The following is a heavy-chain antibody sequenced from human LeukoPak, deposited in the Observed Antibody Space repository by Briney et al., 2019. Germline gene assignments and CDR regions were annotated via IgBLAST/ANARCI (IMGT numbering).Heavy chain of an antibody. J-gene: IGHJ4*02. Sequence: GGSLRLSCAASGFTFSSYAMSWVRQAPGKGLEWVSVISDGGSSTYYADSVKGRFTISRDNFKNALYLQMNSLRAEDTAVYYCAKDRNTRYYYFDFWGQGTLVTVSS. V-gene: IGHV3-23*01. CDR3: AKDRNTRYYYFDF. D-gene: IGHD3-9*01. CDR2: ISDGGSST. CDR1: GFTFSSYA.